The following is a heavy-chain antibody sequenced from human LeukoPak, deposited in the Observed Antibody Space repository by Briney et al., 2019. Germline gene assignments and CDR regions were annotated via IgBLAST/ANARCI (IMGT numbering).Heavy chain of an antibody. Sequence: GGSLRLSCAASGFTFSSYGMHWVRQAPGKGLEWVAVIPYDGSNKYYADSVKGRFTISRDNSKNTLYLQMNSLRAEDTAVYYCAKEPNYCSSTSCYSGYYYGMDVWGQGTTVTVSS. J-gene: IGHJ6*02. CDR1: GFTFSSYG. CDR2: IPYDGSNK. CDR3: AKEPNYCSSTSCYSGYYYGMDV. D-gene: IGHD2-2*01. V-gene: IGHV3-30*18.